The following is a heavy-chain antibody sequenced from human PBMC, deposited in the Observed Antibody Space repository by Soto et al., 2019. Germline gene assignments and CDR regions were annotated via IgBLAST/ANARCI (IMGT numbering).Heavy chain of an antibody. CDR1: GYKFSSYW. Sequence: GESLKISCKGSGYKFSSYWIAWVRQMPGKGLEWMGIIYPDGSNTRYSPSFQGQVTISADKSISTAYLQWSSLKASDTAMYYCARPPRTSYEVWGMDVWGQGTTVTVSS. D-gene: IGHD2-2*01. V-gene: IGHV5-51*01. CDR3: ARPPRTSYEVWGMDV. J-gene: IGHJ6*02. CDR2: IYPDGSNT.